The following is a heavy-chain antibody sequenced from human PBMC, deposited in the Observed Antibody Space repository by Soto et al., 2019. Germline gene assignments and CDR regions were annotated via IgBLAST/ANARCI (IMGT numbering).Heavy chain of an antibody. CDR2: ISRDGGTK. CDR1: GFTVSTYG. J-gene: IGHJ4*02. D-gene: IGHD2-8*02. CDR3: TGEVASGY. V-gene: IGHV3-30*03. Sequence: QVQLVESGGSMVQPGRSLRLSGAVSGFTVSTYGMHWVRQAPGKGLEWVAVISRDGGTKYYADSVKGRFTISRDNSRNTLFQEMNSLRSDDMAVYYCTGEVASGYWGQGTLVTVSS.